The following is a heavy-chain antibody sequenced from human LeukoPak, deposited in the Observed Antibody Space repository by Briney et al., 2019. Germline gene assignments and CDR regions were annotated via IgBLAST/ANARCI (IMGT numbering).Heavy chain of an antibody. V-gene: IGHV1-18*01. CDR1: GYTFTRYG. J-gene: IGHJ4*02. D-gene: IGHD3-22*01. CDR3: ATDPSPNCYDSSGYYWPNIDY. CDR2: ISAYNGNT. Sequence: ASVKVSCKASGYTFTRYGISWVRQAPGQGLEWMGWISAYNGNTNYAQKLQGRVTMTTDTSTSTAYMELSRLRSEDTAVYYCATDPSPNCYDSSGYYWPNIDYWGQGTLVTVSS.